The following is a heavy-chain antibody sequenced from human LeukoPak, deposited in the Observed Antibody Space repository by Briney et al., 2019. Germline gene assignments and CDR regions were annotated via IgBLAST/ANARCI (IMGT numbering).Heavy chain of an antibody. CDR3: ARVGGTRYYYYYGMDV. V-gene: IGHV3-9*01. Sequence: GRSLRLSCAASGFTFDDYAMHWVRQAPGKGLEWVSGISWNSGSIGYADSVKGRFTISRDNAKNSLYLQMNSLRAEDTAVYYCARVGGTRYYYYYGMDVWGQGTTVTVSS. CDR1: GFTFDDYA. CDR2: ISWNSGSI. J-gene: IGHJ6*02. D-gene: IGHD1-7*01.